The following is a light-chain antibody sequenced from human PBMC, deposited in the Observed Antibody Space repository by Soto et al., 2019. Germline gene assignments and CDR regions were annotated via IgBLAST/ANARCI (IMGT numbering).Light chain of an antibody. Sequence: EIVLTQSPGTLSLSPGERATLSCRASQSVSSSYLAWYQQKPGQAPRPLIYGASTRATGIPARFSGSGSGTEFTLTISSLQSEDFAIYYCQQYNNWPPYTFGQGTKLEIK. V-gene: IGKV3-15*01. CDR3: QQYNNWPPYT. CDR1: QSVSSSY. CDR2: GAS. J-gene: IGKJ2*01.